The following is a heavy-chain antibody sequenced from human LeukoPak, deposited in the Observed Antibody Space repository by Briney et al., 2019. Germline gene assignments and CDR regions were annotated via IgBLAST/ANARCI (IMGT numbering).Heavy chain of an antibody. Sequence: SVKVSCKASGGTFSSYAISWVRQAPGQGLEWMGGIIPIFGTANYAQKFQGRVTITADESTSTAYMELSSLRSEDTAVYYCARVGYSGYDPNDRQYYFDYWGQGTLVTVSS. V-gene: IGHV1-69*01. D-gene: IGHD5-12*01. J-gene: IGHJ4*02. CDR1: GGTFSSYA. CDR2: IIPIFGTA. CDR3: ARVGYSGYDPNDRQYYFDY.